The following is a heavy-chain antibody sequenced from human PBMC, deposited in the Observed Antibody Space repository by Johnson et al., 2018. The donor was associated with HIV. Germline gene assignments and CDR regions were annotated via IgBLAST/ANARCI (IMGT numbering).Heavy chain of an antibody. CDR3: ARARAKVVAGLDAFDI. CDR2: TGTGGDT. CDR1: GFTVSSNY. Sequence: VQLVESGGGLIQPGGSLRLSCAASGFTVSSNYMSWVRQAPGKGLEWVSGVTGTGGDTYYAASVKGRFTISRDNSKNTLYLQMNSLRAEDTAVYYCARARAKVVAGLDAFDIWGQGTMVTVSS. J-gene: IGHJ3*02. D-gene: IGHD6-19*01. V-gene: IGHV3-66*03.